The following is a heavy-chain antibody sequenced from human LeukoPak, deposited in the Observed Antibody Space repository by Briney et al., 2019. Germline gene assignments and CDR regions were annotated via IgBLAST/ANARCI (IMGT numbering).Heavy chain of an antibody. V-gene: IGHV3-23*01. CDR1: GFTLSTNA. CDR2: ISGSGAST. CDR3: AKDVGKWESLHFFDY. Sequence: PGGSLRLSCLTSGFTLSTNAMSWVRQAPGKGLEWISGISGSGASTYYADSVKGRFTISRDDSRNTLYLHMNSLRGDDKAVYYCAKDVGKWESLHFFDYWGQGTLVTVSS. J-gene: IGHJ4*02. D-gene: IGHD1-26*01.